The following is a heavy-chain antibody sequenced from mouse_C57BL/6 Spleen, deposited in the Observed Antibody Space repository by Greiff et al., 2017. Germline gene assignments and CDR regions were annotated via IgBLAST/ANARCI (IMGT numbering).Heavy chain of an antibody. Sequence: QVHVKQSGTELVKPGASVKLSCKASGYTFTSYWMHWVKQRPGQGLEWIGNINPSNGGTNYNEKFKSKATLTVDKSSSTAYMQLSSLTSEDSAVYYCAREGGLLLLDDWGQGTTLTVSS. V-gene: IGHV1-53*01. CDR2: INPSNGGT. CDR3: AREGGLLLLDD. CDR1: GYTFTSYW. D-gene: IGHD2-3*01. J-gene: IGHJ2*01.